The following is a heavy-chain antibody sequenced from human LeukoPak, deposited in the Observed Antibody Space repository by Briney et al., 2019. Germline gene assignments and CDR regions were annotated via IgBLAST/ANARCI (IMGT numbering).Heavy chain of an antibody. V-gene: IGHV3-23*01. D-gene: IGHD3-16*01. CDR3: AKDRPLFVGGTFDY. J-gene: IGHJ4*02. CDR1: GFTFSSYA. Sequence: GGSLGLSCAAPGFTFSSYAMSWVRQAPGQGLEWVSTFIGSGGSTYYADSVKGRFTISRDNSKNTFYLEMNSLRAEDTAVYYCAKDRPLFVGGTFDYWGQGTLVTVSS. CDR2: FIGSGGST.